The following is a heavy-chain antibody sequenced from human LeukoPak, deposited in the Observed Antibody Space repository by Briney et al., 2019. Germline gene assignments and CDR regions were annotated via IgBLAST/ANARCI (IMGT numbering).Heavy chain of an antibody. D-gene: IGHD4/OR15-4a*01. CDR1: GFTFSNNE. Sequence: GGSLRLSCAASGFTFSNNEMNWVRQAPGKGPEWVPYISSSGSTTYYADSVKGRLTISRDNAKNSLYLQMNNLRAEDTAVYYCASFSRLSSFGYWGQGTLVTVSS. V-gene: IGHV3-48*03. CDR2: ISSSGSTT. CDR3: ASFSRLSSFGY. J-gene: IGHJ4*02.